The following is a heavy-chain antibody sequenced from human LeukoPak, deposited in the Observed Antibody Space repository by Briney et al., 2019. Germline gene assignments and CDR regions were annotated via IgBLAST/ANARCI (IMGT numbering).Heavy chain of an antibody. CDR1: GGSISSYY. CDR2: IYYSGST. CDR3: ASSWFGELPVDY. D-gene: IGHD3-10*01. J-gene: IGHJ4*02. V-gene: IGHV4-59*01. Sequence: SETLSLTCTVSGGSISSYYWSWIRQPPGKGLEWIGYIYYSGSTNYNPSLKSRVTISVDTSKNQFSLKLSSVTAADTAVYYCASSWFGELPVDYWGQGTLVTVS.